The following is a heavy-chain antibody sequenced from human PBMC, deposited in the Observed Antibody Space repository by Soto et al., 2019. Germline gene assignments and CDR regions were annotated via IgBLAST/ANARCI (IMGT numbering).Heavy chain of an antibody. Sequence: QVQLVESGGGVVQPGRSLRLSCAASGFTFSSYGMHWVRQAPGKGLEWVAVISYDGSNKYYADSVKGRFTISRDNSKNTLYVEMNRLRAEDTAVYYCAKGVLGVFGSQHLYFDLWGRGTLVTVSS. CDR2: ISYDGSNK. D-gene: IGHD3-16*01. CDR1: GFTFSSYG. J-gene: IGHJ2*01. V-gene: IGHV3-30*18. CDR3: AKGVLGVFGSQHLYFDL.